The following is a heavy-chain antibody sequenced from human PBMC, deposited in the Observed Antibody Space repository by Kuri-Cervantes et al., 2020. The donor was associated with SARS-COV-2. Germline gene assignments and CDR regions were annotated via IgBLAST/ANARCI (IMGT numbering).Heavy chain of an antibody. V-gene: IGHV1-8*02. Sequence: ASVKVSCKASGYTFTTYDINWVRQASGQGLEWMGWMNPDTGNSDYAQNFRGRVTMTRDTSISTAYMELSSLRSEDSAIYYCARDLGDCTPYGFDIWGQGTMVTVSS. CDR2: MNPDTGNS. D-gene: IGHD2-21*02. CDR1: GYTFTTYD. J-gene: IGHJ3*02. CDR3: ARDLGDCTPYGFDI.